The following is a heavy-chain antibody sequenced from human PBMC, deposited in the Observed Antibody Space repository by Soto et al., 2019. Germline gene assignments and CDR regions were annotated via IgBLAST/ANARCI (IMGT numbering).Heavy chain of an antibody. CDR3: ARMGDVPYYYYGLDV. D-gene: IGHD3-16*01. V-gene: IGHV1-18*01. Sequence: QVQLVQSGAEVKKPGASVKVSCKASGYSFTRYGISWVREAPGQGLEWKGWISSYNANTNYPENLQGRVTMTTDTSTSTAYMEVRNLISDDTAVYYCARMGDVPYYYYGLDVWGQGTTVTVSS. CDR2: ISSYNANT. CDR1: GYSFTRYG. J-gene: IGHJ6*02.